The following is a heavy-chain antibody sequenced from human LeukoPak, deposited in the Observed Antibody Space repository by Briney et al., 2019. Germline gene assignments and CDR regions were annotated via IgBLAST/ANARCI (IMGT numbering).Heavy chain of an antibody. CDR3: ARGGMQWRGGNYFDS. CDR1: GYTFTDYA. D-gene: IGHD6-19*01. J-gene: IGHJ4*02. Sequence: ASVKVSCKASGYTFTDYALHWVRQAPGQSLEWMGWITTGRGETRYSQEFQRRITFTRDTSASTVYMDLSDLRSEDTAVYYCARGGMQWRGGNYFDSWGQGTLVAVSS. CDR2: ITTGRGET. V-gene: IGHV1-3*03.